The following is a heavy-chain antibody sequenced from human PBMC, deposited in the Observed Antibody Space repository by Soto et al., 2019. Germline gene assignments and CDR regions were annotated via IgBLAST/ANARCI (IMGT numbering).Heavy chain of an antibody. J-gene: IGHJ4*02. CDR3: ARFWGPMAAIVDDN. D-gene: IGHD3-16*01. V-gene: IGHV3-30*03. Sequence: QVHLVESGGGVVQPGRSLRLSCAASGFAFSNFGMEWVRQAPGKGLAWVAAISYDGNIKNFADSVKGRFTISRDNSKNTVYLQMNSLIPEDTAIYYSARFWGPMAAIVDDNWGQGTLVTVSS. CDR2: ISYDGNIK. CDR1: GFAFSNFG.